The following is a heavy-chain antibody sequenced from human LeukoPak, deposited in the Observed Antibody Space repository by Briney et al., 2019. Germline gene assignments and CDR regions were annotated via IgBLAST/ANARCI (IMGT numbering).Heavy chain of an antibody. J-gene: IGHJ1*01. V-gene: IGHV3-21*01. CDR1: GFTFSSYS. CDR2: ISSSSSYI. CDR3: ARNYYDSSGYYLEYFQH. D-gene: IGHD3-22*01. Sequence: GGSLRLSCAAPGFTFSSYSMNWVRQAPGKGLEWVSSISSSSSYIYYADSVKGRFTISRDNAKNSLYLQMNSLRAEDTAVYYCARNYYDSSGYYLEYFQHWGQGTLVTVSS.